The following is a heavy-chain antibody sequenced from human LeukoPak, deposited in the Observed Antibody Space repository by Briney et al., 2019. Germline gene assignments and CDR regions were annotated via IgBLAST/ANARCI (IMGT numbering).Heavy chain of an antibody. CDR3: ARGTYSNYEGWFDP. Sequence: SVKVSCKASGGTFSSYAISWVRQAPGQGLEWMGGIIPIFGTAHYAQKFQGRVTITADESTSTAYMELSSLRSEDTAVYYCARGTYSNYEGWFDPWGQGTLVTVSS. CDR2: IIPIFGTA. CDR1: GGTFSSYA. V-gene: IGHV1-69*13. J-gene: IGHJ5*02. D-gene: IGHD4-11*01.